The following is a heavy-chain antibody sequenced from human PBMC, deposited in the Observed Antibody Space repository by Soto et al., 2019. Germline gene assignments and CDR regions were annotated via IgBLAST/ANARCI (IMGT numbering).Heavy chain of an antibody. V-gene: IGHV3-23*01. CDR2: VGGSGDNI. D-gene: IGHD3-16*01. Sequence: PGGSLRLSCLATGVTFRNHGLSWVRQGPGKGLQWVATVGGSGDNIKFADFAKGRFNISRDNSKSTQYLHLNSLRVEATAVYYCPRNVWWPDCAWFDPWGQETQVAISS. CDR1: GVTFRNHG. CDR3: PRNVWWPDCAWFDP. J-gene: IGHJ5*02.